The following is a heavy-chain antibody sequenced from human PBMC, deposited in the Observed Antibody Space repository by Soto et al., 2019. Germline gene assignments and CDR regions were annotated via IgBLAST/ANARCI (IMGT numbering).Heavy chain of an antibody. J-gene: IGHJ4*02. CDR2: IWYDGSLE. V-gene: IGHV3-33*03. D-gene: IGHD3-3*01. Sequence: QVQLVESGGGVVQPGRSLRLSCAASGFSFSSFGMHWVRQAPGKGLEWVAIIWYDGSLEYYADSVKGRFTISRDNSKNSLYLQMNSLRVEYTAVYYWAKPSYNFWSGYYHPFDYWGQGTLVTVSS. CDR1: GFSFSSFG. CDR3: AKPSYNFWSGYYHPFDY.